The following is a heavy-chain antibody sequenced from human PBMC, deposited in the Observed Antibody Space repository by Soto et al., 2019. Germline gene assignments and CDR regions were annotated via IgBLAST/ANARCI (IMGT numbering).Heavy chain of an antibody. D-gene: IGHD3-3*01. CDR2: IRDKVNKYAT. J-gene: IGHJ6*01. V-gene: IGHV3-73*01. CDR3: GSDFWGGCDPMGQTPCWEV. CDR1: GFTFIGSA. Sequence: GGSLRLSCAASGFTFIGSAIHWVRQASGKGLEWVGRIRDKVNKYATAYAASVTGRFTISRDDSKNMAYLQMNSLKFCVTAVYYCGSDFWGGCDPMGQTPCWEVWEKGPTVT.